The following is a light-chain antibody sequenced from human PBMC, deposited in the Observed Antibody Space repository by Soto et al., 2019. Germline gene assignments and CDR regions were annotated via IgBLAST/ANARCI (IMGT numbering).Light chain of an antibody. Sequence: EIVLTQSPGTLSLSPGERATLSCRASQSVRSSRLAWYQQKPGQTPKLLNYAASSRATGIPDRCSGRASGTDFTLTISRLEPEDVAVYYCQHYGIPWTFGQGTKVEIK. V-gene: IGKV3-20*01. CDR1: QSVRSSR. CDR3: QHYGIPWT. CDR2: AAS. J-gene: IGKJ1*01.